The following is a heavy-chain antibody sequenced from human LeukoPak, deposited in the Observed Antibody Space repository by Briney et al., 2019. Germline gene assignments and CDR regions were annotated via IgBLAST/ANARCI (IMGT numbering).Heavy chain of an antibody. Sequence: GRSLRLSCAASGFTFSSYAMRWVRQAPGKGLEWVAVISYDGSNKYYADSVKGRFTISRDNSKNTLYLQMNSLRAEDTAVYYCASLNIAVAGTFDYWGQGTLVTVSS. D-gene: IGHD6-19*01. CDR1: GFTFSSYA. CDR2: ISYDGSNK. J-gene: IGHJ4*02. CDR3: ASLNIAVAGTFDY. V-gene: IGHV3-30-3*01.